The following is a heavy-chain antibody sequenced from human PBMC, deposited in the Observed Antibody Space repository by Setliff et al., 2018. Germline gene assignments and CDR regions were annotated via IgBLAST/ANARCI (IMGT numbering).Heavy chain of an antibody. CDR1: GGSISTYY. J-gene: IGHJ4*02. D-gene: IGHD2-15*01. V-gene: IGHV4-34*01. Sequence: PSETLSLPCTVSGGSISTYYWSWIRQPPGKGLEWIGEISPVGSTNYNPSLRSRVTMSLDASKNRFSLNLISVTAADTAVYFCATSGFCSSGSCYSFDDWGQGALVTVSS. CDR2: ISPVGST. CDR3: ATSGFCSSGSCYSFDD.